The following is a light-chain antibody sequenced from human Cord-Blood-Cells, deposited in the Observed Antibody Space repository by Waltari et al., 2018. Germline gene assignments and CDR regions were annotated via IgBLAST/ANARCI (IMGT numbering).Light chain of an antibody. J-gene: IGLJ3*02. CDR2: EGS. CDR1: SSDVGSYNL. CDR3: SSYTSSSTWV. V-gene: IGLV2-14*02. Sequence: QSALTQPASVSGSPGQSITISCTGNSSDVGSYNLVSWYHKPPGTAPKLMIYEGSNRPSGVPDRFSGSKSGNTASLTSSGLQAEDEADYYCSSYTSSSTWVFGGGTKLTVL.